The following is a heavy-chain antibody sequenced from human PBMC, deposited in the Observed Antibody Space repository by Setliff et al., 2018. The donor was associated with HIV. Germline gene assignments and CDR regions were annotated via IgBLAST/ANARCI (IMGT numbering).Heavy chain of an antibody. CDR3: ASGEYSYGYRFDY. J-gene: IGHJ4*02. V-gene: IGHV4-59*01. D-gene: IGHD5-18*01. CDR2: IYYSGST. Sequence: SETLSLTCTVSGGSISSYYWSWIRQPPGKGLEWIGYIYYSGSTNYNTSLKRRVTISVDTSKNHFSLKLSSVTAADTAVYYCASGEYSYGYRFDYWGQGTLVTVSS. CDR1: GGSISSYY.